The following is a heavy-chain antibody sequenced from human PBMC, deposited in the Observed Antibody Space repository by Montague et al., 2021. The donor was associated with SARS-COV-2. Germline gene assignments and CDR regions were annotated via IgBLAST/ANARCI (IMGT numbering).Heavy chain of an antibody. V-gene: IGHV4-59*01. J-gene: IGHJ6*02. CDR2: IDYSGST. Sequence: SETLSLTRTVSGGSISTYYWSWIRQFPGKGLEWIGYIDYSGSTNYNPSLQSRVIISVDRSKIQFSLKLNSVTAADTAIYYCARLPYDNSYGMDVWGQGTTVTVSS. D-gene: IGHD3-9*01. CDR3: ARLPYDNSYGMDV. CDR1: GGSISTYY.